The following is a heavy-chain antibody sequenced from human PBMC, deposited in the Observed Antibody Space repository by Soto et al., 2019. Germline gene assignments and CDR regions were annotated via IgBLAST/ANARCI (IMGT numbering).Heavy chain of an antibody. Sequence: EVQVLESGGGLVQPGGSLRLSCAATGFTFSDFAMSWVRQAPGKGLEWVSRIYGGGNGPHYADSVKGRVTISRDKSKNSLYLKMNSLRAEDTAVYYCAKMEGMDPWAYSFAYWGQGTLVTVSS. D-gene: IGHD2-2*03. CDR1: GFTFSDFA. V-gene: IGHV3-23*01. CDR3: AKMEGMDPWAYSFAY. J-gene: IGHJ4*02. CDR2: IYGGGNGP.